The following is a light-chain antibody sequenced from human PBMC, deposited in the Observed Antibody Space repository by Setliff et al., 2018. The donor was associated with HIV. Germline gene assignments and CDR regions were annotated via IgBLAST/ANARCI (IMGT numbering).Light chain of an antibody. CDR2: EVS. J-gene: IGLJ2*01. V-gene: IGLV2-8*01. CDR3: SSYTSSSTVV. CDR1: GSDAGRYNY. Sequence: ALTQPPSASGSPGQSVTISCTGTGSDAGRYNYVSWYQQYPGTAPKLIIYEVSKRPSGVPARFSGSKSGNTASLTVSGLQAEDEADYYCSSYTSSSTVVFGGGTQLTVL.